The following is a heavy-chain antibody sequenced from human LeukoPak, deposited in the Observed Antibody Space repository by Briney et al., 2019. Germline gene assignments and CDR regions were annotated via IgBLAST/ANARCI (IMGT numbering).Heavy chain of an antibody. D-gene: IGHD4-17*01. CDR3: AREDYGDFVVDY. CDR2: MNPNSGNT. Sequence: ASVKVSCKASGYTFTSYDINWVRQATGQGLEWMGWMNPNSGNTGYAQKFQGRVTMTRNTSISTAYMELSSLRSEDTAVYYCAREDYGDFVVDYWGQGTLVTVSS. J-gene: IGHJ4*02. V-gene: IGHV1-8*01. CDR1: GYTFTSYD.